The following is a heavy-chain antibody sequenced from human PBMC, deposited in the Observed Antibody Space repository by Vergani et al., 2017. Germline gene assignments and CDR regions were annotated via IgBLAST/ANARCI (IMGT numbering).Heavy chain of an antibody. CDR2: ISGSGGST. CDR1: GFTFNHYA. V-gene: IGHV3-23*01. D-gene: IGHD1-1*01. CDR3: ARDFLTRVTTLDYYYMGV. Sequence: EVQLLESGGDLVQPGGSLRLSCAASGFTFNHYAMNWVRQAPGKGLEWVSGISGSGGSTYYAGSVKGRFTISRDSSKNTLYLQMNSLSAGDTAVYYCARDFLTRVTTLDYYYMGVWGKGTTVTVSS. J-gene: IGHJ6*03.